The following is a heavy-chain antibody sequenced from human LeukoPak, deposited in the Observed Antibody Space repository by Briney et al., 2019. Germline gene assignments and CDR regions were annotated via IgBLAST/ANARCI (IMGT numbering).Heavy chain of an antibody. CDR2: IYTSGST. J-gene: IGHJ6*02. V-gene: IGHV4-4*07. CDR3: ARDSSSWYPGYYYCGMDV. Sequence: KPSETLSLTCTVSGGSISSYYWSWIRQPAGKGLEWIGRIYTSGSTNYNPSLKSRVTMSVDTSKNQFSLKLSSVTAADTAVYYCARDSSSWYPGYYYCGMDVWGQGTTVTVSS. CDR1: GGSISSYY. D-gene: IGHD6-13*01.